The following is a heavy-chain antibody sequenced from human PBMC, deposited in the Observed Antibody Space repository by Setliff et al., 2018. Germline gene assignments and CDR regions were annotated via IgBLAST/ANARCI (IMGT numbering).Heavy chain of an antibody. V-gene: IGHV4-59*01. CDR1: GDSMSFSY. Sequence: SETLSLTCSVSGDSMSFSYWSWIRQPPGKGLEWIGYIYYSGSTDSHPSLKSRVSISIDTSKNQFSLNVRSVTAADTAIYYCARDRRDGYNYFDYWGQGTLVTVSS. J-gene: IGHJ4*02. CDR3: ARDRRDGYNYFDY. D-gene: IGHD5-12*01. CDR2: IYYSGST.